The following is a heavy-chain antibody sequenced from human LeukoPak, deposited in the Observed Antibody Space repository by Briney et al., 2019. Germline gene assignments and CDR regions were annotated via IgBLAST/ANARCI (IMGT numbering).Heavy chain of an antibody. D-gene: IGHD1-26*01. Sequence: GGSLRLSCAASGFTFSSYAMSWVRQAPGKGLEWVSAISSSGGNTYYADSVKGRFTISRDNSKNTLYLQMNSLRAEDTAVYYCAKGGSDYDDHGYSFDYWGQGALVTVS. CDR3: AKGGSDYDDHGYSFDY. CDR1: GFTFSSYA. CDR2: ISSSGGNT. J-gene: IGHJ4*02. V-gene: IGHV3-23*01.